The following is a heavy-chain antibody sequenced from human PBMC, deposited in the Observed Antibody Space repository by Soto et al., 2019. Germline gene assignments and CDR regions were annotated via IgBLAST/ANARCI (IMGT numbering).Heavy chain of an antibody. D-gene: IGHD3-10*01. V-gene: IGHV1-69*02. J-gene: IGHJ4*02. CDR2: IIPILGIA. Sequence: QVQLVQSGAEVKKPGSSVKVSCKASGGTFSSYTISWVRQAPGQWLEWMGRIIPILGIAKYAQKFQGRVTINAEKSTSTAYMEMSSLRSEDTAVYYCAPRRGDGYNDYWGQGTLVTVSS. CDR3: APRRGDGYNDY. CDR1: GGTFSSYT.